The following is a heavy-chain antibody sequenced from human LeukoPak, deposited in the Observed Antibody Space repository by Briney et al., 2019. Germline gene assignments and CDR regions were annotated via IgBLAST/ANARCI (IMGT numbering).Heavy chain of an antibody. Sequence: SETLSLTCTVSGGSITSYYWSWIRQPPGKGLEWIGYIYYSGTTNYNPSLKSRVTISVDTSKNQFSLKVNSVTAADTAVYYCVRSNSGTYGWFDPWGQGTLVTVSS. CDR3: VRSNSGTYGWFDP. CDR2: IYYSGTT. J-gene: IGHJ5*02. CDR1: GGSITSYY. D-gene: IGHD1-26*01. V-gene: IGHV4-59*01.